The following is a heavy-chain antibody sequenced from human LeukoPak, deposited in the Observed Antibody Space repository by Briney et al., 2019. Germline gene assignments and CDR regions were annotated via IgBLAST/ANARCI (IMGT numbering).Heavy chain of an antibody. CDR2: ISHSGNT. J-gene: IGHJ5*02. D-gene: IGHD3-3*01. Sequence: PSETLSLTCTVSGDSINKYFWSWLRQSPGKGLEWIGYISHSGNTNYNPSLKSRVTISLDKSNNQFSLRLSSVTAADTAVYYCARGTFGVVTANWFDPWGQGTLVTVSS. CDR3: ARGTFGVVTANWFDP. CDR1: GDSINKYF. V-gene: IGHV4-59*12.